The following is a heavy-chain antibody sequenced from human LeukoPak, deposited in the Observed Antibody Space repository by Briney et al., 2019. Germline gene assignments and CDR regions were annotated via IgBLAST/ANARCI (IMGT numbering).Heavy chain of an antibody. D-gene: IGHD4-17*01. V-gene: IGHV4-4*02. J-gene: IGHJ5*02. CDR2: IYHSGST. Sequence: SETLSLTCAVSGGSISSSNWWSWVRQPPGKGLEWIGEIYHSGSTNYNPSLKSRVTISVDKSKNQFSLKLSSVTAADTAVYYCARGSYGDYGNNWFDPWGQGTLVTVSS. CDR1: GGSISSSNW. CDR3: ARGSYGDYGNNWFDP.